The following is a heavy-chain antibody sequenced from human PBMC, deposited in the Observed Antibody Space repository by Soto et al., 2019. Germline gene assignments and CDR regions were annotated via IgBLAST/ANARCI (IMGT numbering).Heavy chain of an antibody. Sequence: EVQLVESGGGLVKPGGSLRLSCAASGFTFNNAWMNWIRQAPGKGLEWVGRIRSKADGGTTDYAASVKDRFTISRDDSKNTLHLQMNSLKIEDTAVYYCTTEPDYSNYFDYWGQGTLVTVSS. V-gene: IGHV3-15*07. CDR1: GFTFNNAW. J-gene: IGHJ4*02. CDR3: TTEPDYSNYFDY. CDR2: IRSKADGGTT. D-gene: IGHD4-4*01.